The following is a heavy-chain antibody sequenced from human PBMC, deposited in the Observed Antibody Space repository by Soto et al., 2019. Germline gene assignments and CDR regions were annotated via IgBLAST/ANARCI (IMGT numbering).Heavy chain of an antibody. D-gene: IGHD2-21*02. V-gene: IGHV3-7*01. CDR3: ARADRLF. J-gene: IGHJ4*02. Sequence: EVQLVESGGDLVQPGGSLRLSCAASGFSFSNYWMSWVRQAPGQGLEWLANIKEDGSEKYYVDSVEGRFTISRDNAKNSLYLQMTSLRAEDTAVYYGARADRLFWGQGTLVTVAS. CDR2: IKEDGSEK. CDR1: GFSFSNYW.